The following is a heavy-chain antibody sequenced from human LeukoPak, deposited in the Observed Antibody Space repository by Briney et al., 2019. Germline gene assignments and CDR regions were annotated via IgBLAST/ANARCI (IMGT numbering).Heavy chain of an antibody. CDR3: ARGPYDDSGYSDY. D-gene: IGHD3-22*01. V-gene: IGHV1-2*02. Sequence: ASVKVSCKASGYRFTNYYMHWVRQAPGQGLEWMGWINLNTGGTKFAQEFLGRVTMTRDTSISTAYMELSRLTSDDTAVYYCARGPYDDSGYSDYWGQGTLVTVSS. J-gene: IGHJ4*02. CDR2: INLNTGGT. CDR1: GYRFTNYY.